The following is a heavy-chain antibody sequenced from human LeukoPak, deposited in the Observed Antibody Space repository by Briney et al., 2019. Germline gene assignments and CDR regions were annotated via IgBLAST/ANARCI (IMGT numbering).Heavy chain of an antibody. J-gene: IGHJ5*02. D-gene: IGHD2-15*01. CDR1: GFTFSSYG. CDR3: ARDACIGGSCNWFDP. V-gene: IGHV3-33*01. CDR2: IWYDGSNK. Sequence: GRSLRLSCAASGFTFSSYGMHWVRQAPGKGLEWVAVIWYDGSNKYYADSVKGRFTISRDNSKNTLYLQMNSLRAEDTAVYYCARDACIGGSCNWFDPWGQGTLVTVSS.